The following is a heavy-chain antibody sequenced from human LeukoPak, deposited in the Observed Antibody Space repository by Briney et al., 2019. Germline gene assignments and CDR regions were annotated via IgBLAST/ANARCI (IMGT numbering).Heavy chain of an antibody. CDR3: TTDLQWLVLVGYNYYIDV. J-gene: IGHJ6*03. CDR2: ITDTGANT. CDR1: GFTFSNYA. V-gene: IGHV3-23*01. Sequence: GGSLRLSCAASGFTFSNYAMNWVRQAPGKGLEWVSGITDTGANTYYADSVKGRFTISRDNSKNTLFLQMNRLRDDDTAVYYCTTDLQWLVLVGYNYYIDVWGKGTTVIVSS. D-gene: IGHD6-19*01.